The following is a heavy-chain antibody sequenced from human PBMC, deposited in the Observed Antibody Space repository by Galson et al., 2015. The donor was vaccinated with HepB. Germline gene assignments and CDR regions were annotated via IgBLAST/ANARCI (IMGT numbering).Heavy chain of an antibody. CDR1: GYTFTSYG. CDR3: ARVYVYCSSTSCPTGWFDP. CDR2: ISAYNGNT. J-gene: IGHJ5*02. D-gene: IGHD2-2*01. V-gene: IGHV1-18*01. Sequence: SVKVSCKASGYTFTSYGISWVRQAPGQGLEWMGWISAYNGNTNYAQKLQGRVTMTTDTSTSTAYMELRSLRSDDTAVYYCARVYVYCSSTSCPTGWFDPWGQGTLVTVSS.